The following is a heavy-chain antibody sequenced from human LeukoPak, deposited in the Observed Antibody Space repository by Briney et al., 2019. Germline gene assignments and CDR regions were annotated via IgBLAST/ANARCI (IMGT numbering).Heavy chain of an antibody. V-gene: IGHV1-18*01. CDR1: GYTFTSYG. J-gene: IGHJ6*02. Sequence: GASVKVSCEASGYTFTSYGISWVRQAPGQGLEWMGWISAYNGNTNYAQKLQGRVTMTTDTSTSTAYMELRSLRSDDTAVYYCARGKRITMVRGAITPIPRRRCYYYYGMDVWGQGTTVTVSS. D-gene: IGHD3-10*01. CDR3: ARGKRITMVRGAITPIPRRRCYYYYGMDV. CDR2: ISAYNGNT.